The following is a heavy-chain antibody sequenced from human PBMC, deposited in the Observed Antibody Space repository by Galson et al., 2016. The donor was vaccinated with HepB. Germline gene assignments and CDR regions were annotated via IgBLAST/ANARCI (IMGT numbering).Heavy chain of an antibody. CDR3: ARTRTGDY. CDR1: GYSFTSYW. D-gene: IGHD1/OR15-1a*01. Sequence: QSGAEVKKPGESLRISCKGSGYSFTSYWISWVRQMPGKGLEWMGRIDPRDSFTNYRPSFQGHVTISVDKSISTAYLQWSNLKSSETAMYYCARTRTGDYWGQGTLVTVSS. CDR2: IDPRDSFT. V-gene: IGHV5-10-1*01. J-gene: IGHJ4*02.